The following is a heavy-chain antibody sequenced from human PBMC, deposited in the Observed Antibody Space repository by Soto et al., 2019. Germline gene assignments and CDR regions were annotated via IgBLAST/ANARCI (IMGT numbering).Heavy chain of an antibody. CDR1: GFTFSSYS. J-gene: IGHJ6*02. D-gene: IGHD3-3*01. V-gene: IGHV3-48*02. CDR3: AREYYDFWSGYYDYYYYYGMYV. CDR2: ISSSSSTI. Sequence: EVQLVESGGGLVQPGGSLRLSCAASGFTFSSYSMNWVRQAPGKGLEWVSYISSSSSTIYYADSVKGRFTISRDNAKNSLYLTMNSLRDQDTAVYYCAREYYDFWSGYYDYYYYYGMYVRGQGTTVTVSS.